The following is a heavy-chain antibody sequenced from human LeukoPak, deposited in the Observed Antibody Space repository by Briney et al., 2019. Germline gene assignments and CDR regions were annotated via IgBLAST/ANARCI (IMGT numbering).Heavy chain of an antibody. CDR2: IRNKTYGGTT. D-gene: IGHD6-13*01. CDR1: GFTFGDYP. V-gene: IGHV3-49*04. J-gene: IGHJ4*02. Sequence: AGRSLRPSCTASGFTFGDYPITWVRQAPGKGLEWVGFIRNKTYGGTTEYAASVKGRFTISRDDSKSIAYLQMNSLKTEDTAVYYCTRDRSHDYWGPGTLVTVSP. CDR3: TRDRSHDY.